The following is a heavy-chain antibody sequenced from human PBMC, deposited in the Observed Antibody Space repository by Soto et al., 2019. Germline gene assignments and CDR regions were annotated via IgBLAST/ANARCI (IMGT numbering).Heavy chain of an antibody. V-gene: IGHV6-1*01. J-gene: IGHJ4*02. D-gene: IGHD6-13*01. CDR2: TYYRSKWYN. Sequence: SPTLSLTCAISGDSVSSNSAAWTWIRQSPSRGLEWLGRTYYRSKWYNDYAVSVKSRITINPDTSKNQFSLQLNSVTPEDTAVYYCARVQTRIAAAGTIDYWGQGTLVTVSS. CDR3: ARVQTRIAAAGTIDY. CDR1: GDSVSSNSAA.